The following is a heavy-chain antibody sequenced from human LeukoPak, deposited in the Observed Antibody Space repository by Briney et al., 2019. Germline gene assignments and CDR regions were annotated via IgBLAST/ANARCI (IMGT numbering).Heavy chain of an antibody. J-gene: IGHJ4*02. D-gene: IGHD2-21*02. CDR3: AKDPHIVVVTALFDY. CDR1: GFTLSDYA. Sequence: PGGSLRLSCVTSGFTLSDYALSWVRQAPGKGLEWVAVISGSGDRTHYADSVMGRFTISRDNSKNTVYLQLNSLRTDDTAVYYCAKDPHIVVVTALFDYWGQGALVTVSS. CDR2: ISGSGDRT. V-gene: IGHV3-23*01.